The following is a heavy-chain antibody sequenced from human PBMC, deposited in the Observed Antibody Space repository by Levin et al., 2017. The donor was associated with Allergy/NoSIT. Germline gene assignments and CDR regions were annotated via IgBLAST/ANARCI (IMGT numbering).Heavy chain of an antibody. Sequence: SQTLSLTCTVSGGSISSYYWSWIRQPPGKGLEWIGYIYYSGSTNYNPSLKSRVTIIVDTSKKQFSLKLSFVTAADTAVYYCARGLRPVNWFDPWGQGTLVTVSS. J-gene: IGHJ5*02. V-gene: IGHV4-59*01. D-gene: IGHD4-17*01. CDR3: ARGLRPVNWFDP. CDR1: GGSISSYY. CDR2: IYYSGST.